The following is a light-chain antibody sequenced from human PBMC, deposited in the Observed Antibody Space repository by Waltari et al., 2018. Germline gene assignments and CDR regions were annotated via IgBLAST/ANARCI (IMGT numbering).Light chain of an antibody. V-gene: IGLV8-61*01. Sequence: QTVVTQEPSFSVSPGGTVTLTCGLSSGSVSPSYYPSCYQQTPGQAPRTLIYNTNTRSSGVPDRFSGSILGNKAALTITGAQADDESDYYCVMYVGGGIHYVFGTGTKVTVL. J-gene: IGLJ1*01. CDR3: VMYVGGGIHYV. CDR2: NTN. CDR1: SGSVSPSYY.